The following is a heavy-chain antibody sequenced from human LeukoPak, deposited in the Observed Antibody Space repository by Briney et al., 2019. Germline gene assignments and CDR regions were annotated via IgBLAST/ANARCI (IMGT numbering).Heavy chain of an antibody. CDR1: GHTFTGYY. V-gene: IGHV1-2*02. Sequence: ASVKVSCKASGHTFTGYYMHWVRQAPGQGLEWMGWINPNSGGTNYAQKFQGRVTMTRDTSISTAYTELSRLRSDDTAVYYCARAIAARLYFDYWGQGTLVTVSS. CDR3: ARAIAARLYFDY. D-gene: IGHD6-6*01. CDR2: INPNSGGT. J-gene: IGHJ4*02.